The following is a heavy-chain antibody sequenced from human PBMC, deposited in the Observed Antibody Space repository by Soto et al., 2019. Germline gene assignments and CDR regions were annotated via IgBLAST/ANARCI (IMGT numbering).Heavy chain of an antibody. Sequence: PSETLSLTCTVSGGSIRSYYWSWIRQAPGKALEWIGRIYTSGTNNYNPTRKSRATILVDTSKNQFSLKLSSVAAADTAVYYCAREGASGFCIDFWGQGTLVTVSS. V-gene: IGHV4-4*07. CDR3: AREGASGFCIDF. J-gene: IGHJ4*02. CDR2: IYTSGTN. CDR1: GGSIRSYY. D-gene: IGHD3-16*01.